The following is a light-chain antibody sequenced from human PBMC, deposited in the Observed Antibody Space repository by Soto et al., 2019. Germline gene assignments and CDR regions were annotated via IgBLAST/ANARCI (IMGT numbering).Light chain of an antibody. CDR1: QGVTTN. CDR3: QQYNNWPYS. J-gene: IGKJ5*01. CDR2: DVS. Sequence: ETMFTPSPNTLSLSPGDRASLSCRAGQGVTTNFAWYQQKSGQSPRLLIYDVSIRATGVPARFSGTGSETDFTLTISGLQSEDSAVYFCQQYNNWPYSFGQGTRLEIK. V-gene: IGKV3-15*01.